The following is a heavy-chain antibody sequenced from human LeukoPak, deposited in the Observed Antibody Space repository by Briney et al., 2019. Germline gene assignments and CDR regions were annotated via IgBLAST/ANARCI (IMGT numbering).Heavy chain of an antibody. Sequence: HPGGSLRLSCATSGFTFSDYSMNWVRQAPGRGLEWISYIGLGSGFVSHSDSVKGRFTISRDTARNSVDLQVNSLRADDTAVSYCVRDHKWAFDYSGQGTLVTVFS. V-gene: IGHV3-48*04. CDR2: IGLGSGFV. J-gene: IGHJ4*02. CDR3: VRDHKWAFDY. CDR1: GFTFSDYS. D-gene: IGHD1-26*01.